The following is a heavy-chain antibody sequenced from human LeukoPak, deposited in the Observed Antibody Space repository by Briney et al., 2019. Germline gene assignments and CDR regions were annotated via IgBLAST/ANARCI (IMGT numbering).Heavy chain of an antibody. D-gene: IGHD2-15*01. J-gene: IGHJ5*02. CDR1: GFTFSEYW. CDR3: ARGLPDFYCSGGSCYSKFDP. Sequence: GSLRLSCAASGFTFSEYWMSWVRQAPGKGLEWVANIKEDGSAKYYVDSVKGRFTISRDNAKNSLYLQMNSLRAEDTAVYYCARGLPDFYCSGGSCYSKFDPWGQGTLVTVSS. V-gene: IGHV3-7*01. CDR2: IKEDGSAK.